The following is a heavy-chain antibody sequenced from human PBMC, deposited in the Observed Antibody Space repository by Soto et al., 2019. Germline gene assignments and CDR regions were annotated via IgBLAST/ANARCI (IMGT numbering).Heavy chain of an antibody. V-gene: IGHV3-74*01. CDR3: ARVLGYDFWSGYFGPYYMDV. D-gene: IGHD3-3*01. Sequence: GGSLRLSCAASGFTFSSYWMHWVRQAPGKGLVWVSRINSDGSSTSYADSVKGRFTISRDNAKNTLYLQMNSLRAEDTAVYYCARVLGYDFWSGYFGPYYMDVWGKGTTGTVSS. CDR1: GFTFSSYW. CDR2: INSDGSST. J-gene: IGHJ6*03.